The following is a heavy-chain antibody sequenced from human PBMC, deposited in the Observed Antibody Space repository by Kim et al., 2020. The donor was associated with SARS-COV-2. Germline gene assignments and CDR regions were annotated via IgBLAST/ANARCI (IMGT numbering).Heavy chain of an antibody. Sequence: SETLSLTCTVSGGSISSGGYYWSWIRQHPGKGLEWIGYIYYSGSTYYNPSLKSRVTISVDTSKNQFSLKLSSVTAADTAVYYCAREGAGSGSYPGGYYYYGMDVWGQGTTVTVSS. CDR2: IYYSGST. CDR3: AREGAGSGSYPGGYYYYGMDV. V-gene: IGHV4-31*03. J-gene: IGHJ6*02. D-gene: IGHD3-10*01. CDR1: GGSISSGGYY.